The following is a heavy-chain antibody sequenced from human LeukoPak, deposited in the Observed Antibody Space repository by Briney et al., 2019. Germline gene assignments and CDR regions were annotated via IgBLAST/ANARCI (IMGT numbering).Heavy chain of an antibody. V-gene: IGHV3-7*03. CDR1: GFTFSNFW. CDR2: IRQDGSQK. Sequence: GGSLRLSCAASGFTFSNFWMSWVRQAPGKGLEWVATIRQDGSQKYYVDSVKGRFTISRDNAKNSLYLQMNSLRGEDTAVYYCARERAYYDSSGYSVLDPWGQGTLVTVSS. J-gene: IGHJ5*02. CDR3: ARERAYYDSSGYSVLDP. D-gene: IGHD3-22*01.